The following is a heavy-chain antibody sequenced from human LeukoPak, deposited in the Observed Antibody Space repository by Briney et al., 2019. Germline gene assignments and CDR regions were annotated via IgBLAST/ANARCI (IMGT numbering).Heavy chain of an antibody. CDR2: ISWNSGSI. D-gene: IGHD7-27*01. J-gene: IGHJ4*02. Sequence: GGSLRLSCAASGFTFDDYAMHWVRHAPGKGLEWVSGISWNSGSIGYADSVKGRFTISRDNAKNSLYLQMNSLRAEDTALYYCAKDGARDVDPGENFGYWGQGTLVTVSS. V-gene: IGHV3-9*01. CDR3: AKDGARDVDPGENFGY. CDR1: GFTFDDYA.